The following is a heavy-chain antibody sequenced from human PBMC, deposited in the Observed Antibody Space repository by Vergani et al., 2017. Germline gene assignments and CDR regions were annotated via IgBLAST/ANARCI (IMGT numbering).Heavy chain of an antibody. CDR1: GYTFTGYY. CDR2: INPNSGGT. J-gene: IGHJ5*02. Sequence: QVQLVQSGAEVKKPGASVKVSCKASGYTFTGYYMHWVRQAPGQGLEWMGWINPNSGGTNYAQKFQGRVTMTRDTSISTAYMELSRLRSDDTAVYYCARGSIVVVPAGILGRCNWFDAWGQGTLVTVSS. CDR3: ARGSIVVVPAGILGRCNWFDA. D-gene: IGHD2-2*02. V-gene: IGHV1-2*02.